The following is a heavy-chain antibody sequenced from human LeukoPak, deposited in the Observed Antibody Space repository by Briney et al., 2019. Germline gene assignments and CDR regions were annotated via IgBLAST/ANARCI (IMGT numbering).Heavy chain of an antibody. Sequence: GGSLRLSCAASGFTFSSYGMHWVRQAPGKGLEWVAFIRYDGSNKYYADSVKGRFTISRDNSKNTLYLQMNSLRPEDTAVYYCAKDREGDYVLDYWGQGTLVTVSS. CDR1: GFTFSSYG. J-gene: IGHJ4*02. V-gene: IGHV3-30*02. D-gene: IGHD4-17*01. CDR3: AKDREGDYVLDY. CDR2: IRYDGSNK.